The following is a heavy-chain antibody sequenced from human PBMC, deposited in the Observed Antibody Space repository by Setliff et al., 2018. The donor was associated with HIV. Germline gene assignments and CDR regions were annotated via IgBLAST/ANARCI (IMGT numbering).Heavy chain of an antibody. Sequence: SETLSLTCTVSGGSVNSATYYWSWIRQHPGKGLEWIGYIDYSGSAFYNPSLKSRITISVDTSKNQFSLRMKSVTAADTAMYYCAREGKTAPGRLSHPYWFDYWGQGTLVTVSS. V-gene: IGHV4-31*03. CDR2: IDYSGSA. D-gene: IGHD2-8*02. CDR3: AREGKTAPGRLSHPYWFDY. J-gene: IGHJ4*02. CDR1: GGSVNSATYY.